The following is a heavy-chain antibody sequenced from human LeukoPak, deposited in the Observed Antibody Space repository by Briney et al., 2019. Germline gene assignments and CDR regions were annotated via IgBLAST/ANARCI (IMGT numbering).Heavy chain of an antibody. CDR2: ISGRGGST. V-gene: IGHV3-23*01. CDR3: AKGRGYYDY. D-gene: IGHD3-22*01. J-gene: IGHJ4*02. CDR1: GFTFRSYA. Sequence: PGGSLRLSCAASGFTFRSYAMRWVRQAPGKGLEWVSVISGRGGSTYYADSVKGRFTISRDNYKNTLYLQMNSLRAEDTAVYYCAKGRGYYDYWGQGTLVTVSS.